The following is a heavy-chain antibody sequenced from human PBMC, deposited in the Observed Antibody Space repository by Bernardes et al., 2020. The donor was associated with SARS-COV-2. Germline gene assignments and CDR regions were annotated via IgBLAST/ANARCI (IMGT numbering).Heavy chain of an antibody. V-gene: IGHV3-72*01. Sequence: GGSLRLSCVGSGFTFSDHYLEWVRQTPGKGLEWVGRIRNKAKSYTTEYAASVKGRFTISRDASTNSLYLQMNSLKTEDTAVYYCTTHLGIGSYWGQGTLVTVSS. D-gene: IGHD6-13*01. J-gene: IGHJ4*02. CDR1: GFTFSDHY. CDR3: TTHLGIGSY. CDR2: IRNKAKSYTT.